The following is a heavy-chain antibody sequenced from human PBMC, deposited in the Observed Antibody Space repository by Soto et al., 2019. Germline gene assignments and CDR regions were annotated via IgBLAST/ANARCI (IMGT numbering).Heavy chain of an antibody. CDR3: SKLGGA. CDR1: GFTFSDYY. Sequence: EEQLVESGGGLVQPGGSLTLSCAASGFTFSDYYMEWVRQAPGKGLEWVARSRNKAKSYSTDYAASVKGRFTISRDLSKNSLYLQMNNLKTEDTAVYYCSKLGGAWGQGTLVTVSS. V-gene: IGHV3-72*01. CDR2: SRNKAKSYST. D-gene: IGHD3-16*01. J-gene: IGHJ4*02.